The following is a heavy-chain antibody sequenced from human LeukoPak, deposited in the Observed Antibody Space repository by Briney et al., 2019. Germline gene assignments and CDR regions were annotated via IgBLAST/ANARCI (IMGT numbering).Heavy chain of an antibody. CDR2: ISSSGSTI. D-gene: IGHD3-16*01. J-gene: IGHJ3*02. V-gene: IGHV3-48*03. Sequence: PGGSLRLSCAASGFTFSSYEMNWVRQAPGKGLEWVSYISSSGSTIYYADSVKGRLTISRDNAKNSLYLQMNSLRAEDTAVYYCARTSRGIDALDIWGQGTMVTVSS. CDR3: ARTSRGIDALDI. CDR1: GFTFSSYE.